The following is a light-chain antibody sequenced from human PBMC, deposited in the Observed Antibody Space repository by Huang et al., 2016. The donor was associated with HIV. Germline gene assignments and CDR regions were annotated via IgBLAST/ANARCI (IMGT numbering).Light chain of an antibody. V-gene: IGKV3-11*01. J-gene: IGKJ1*01. Sequence: VLTQSPATLSLSPGERATLSFRAGQSVGSYLAWYQQTPGQAPRLLGSDASHRATGIPARFSGSGSGTDFTLTISSLEPEDFAVYYCHQHSSWPGTFGQGTRVEIK. CDR2: DAS. CDR3: HQHSSWPGT. CDR1: QSVGSY.